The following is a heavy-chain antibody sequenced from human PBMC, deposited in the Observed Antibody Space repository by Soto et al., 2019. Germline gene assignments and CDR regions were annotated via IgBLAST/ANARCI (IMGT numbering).Heavy chain of an antibody. CDR1: GYTFTGNY. Sequence: ASVKVSCTASGYTFTGNYMHWVRQAPGQGLEWMGWINPNSGGTNYAQKFQGWATMTRDTSISTAYMELSRLRSDDTAVYYCAREWANNTLIGGVTYRYYHGMDVWGQGTTVTVSS. J-gene: IGHJ6*02. CDR2: INPNSGGT. D-gene: IGHD3-16*01. V-gene: IGHV1-2*04. CDR3: AREWANNTLIGGVTYRYYHGMDV.